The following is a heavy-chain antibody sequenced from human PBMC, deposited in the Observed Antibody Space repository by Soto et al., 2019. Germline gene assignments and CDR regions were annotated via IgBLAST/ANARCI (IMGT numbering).Heavy chain of an antibody. CDR3: ARDGKRGAVRGVTSYYYYGMDV. Sequence: QVQLVESGGGVVQPGRSLRLSCAASGFTFSSYGMHWVRQAPGKGLEWVAVIWYDGSNKYYADSVKGRFTISRDNSKNTLYLQMNSRRAEDTAVYYCARDGKRGAVRGVTSYYYYGMDVWGQGTTVTVSS. V-gene: IGHV3-33*01. CDR2: IWYDGSNK. D-gene: IGHD3-10*01. J-gene: IGHJ6*02. CDR1: GFTFSSYG.